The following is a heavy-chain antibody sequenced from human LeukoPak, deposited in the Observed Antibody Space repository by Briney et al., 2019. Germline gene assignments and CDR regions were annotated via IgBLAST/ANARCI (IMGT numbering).Heavy chain of an antibody. CDR3: ARSSGSSLSRAFDI. D-gene: IGHD1-26*01. Sequence: SETLSLTCAVYGGSFSGYYWSWIRQPPGKGLEWIGEINHSGSTNHNPSLKSRVTISVDTSKNQFSLKLSSVTAADTAVYYCARSSGSSLSRAFDIWGQGTMVTVSS. V-gene: IGHV4-34*01. J-gene: IGHJ3*02. CDR1: GGSFSGYY. CDR2: INHSGST.